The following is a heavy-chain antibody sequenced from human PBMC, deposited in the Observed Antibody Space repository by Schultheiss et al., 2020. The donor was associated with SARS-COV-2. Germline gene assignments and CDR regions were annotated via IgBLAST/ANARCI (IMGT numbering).Heavy chain of an antibody. D-gene: IGHD3-22*01. CDR3: ASGQEYFYDSSGFLTRFDY. CDR2: IYPGDSDT. Sequence: GESLKISCKGSGYSFTTYWIGWVRQMPGKGLEWMGIIYPGDSDTRYSPSFQGQVTISADKSISTAYLQWSSLKASDTAMYYCASGQEYFYDSSGFLTRFDYWGQGTLVTVSS. J-gene: IGHJ4*02. CDR1: GYSFTTYW. V-gene: IGHV5-51*01.